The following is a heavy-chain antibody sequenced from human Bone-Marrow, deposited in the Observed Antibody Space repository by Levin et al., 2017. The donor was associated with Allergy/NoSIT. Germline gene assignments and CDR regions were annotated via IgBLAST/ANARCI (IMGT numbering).Heavy chain of an antibody. CDR3: GRGERSRDQDHRSHY. V-gene: IGHV3-11*01. Sequence: NTGGSLRLSCAASGFTFSDYHMSWIRQAPGKGLEWVAYIGGSGSPIYYADSVKGRFTISRDNARNSQYLEMNSLRVEDTAVYFCGRGERSRDQDHRSHYWGQGTLVTVST. CDR2: IGGSGSPI. CDR1: GFTFSDYH. D-gene: IGHD1-1*01. J-gene: IGHJ4*02.